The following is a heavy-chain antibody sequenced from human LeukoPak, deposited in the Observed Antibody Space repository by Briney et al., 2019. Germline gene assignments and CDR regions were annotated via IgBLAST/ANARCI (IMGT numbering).Heavy chain of an antibody. Sequence: GESLKISCKGSGYSFTSYWISWVRQMPGKGLEWMGRIDPSDSYTNYSPSFQGHVTISADKSISTAYLQWSSLKASDTAMYYCARQYVGRFGTAAAGTDYWGQGTLVTVSS. CDR1: GYSFTSYW. CDR3: ARQYVGRFGTAAAGTDY. V-gene: IGHV5-10-1*01. CDR2: IDPSDSYT. D-gene: IGHD6-13*01. J-gene: IGHJ4*02.